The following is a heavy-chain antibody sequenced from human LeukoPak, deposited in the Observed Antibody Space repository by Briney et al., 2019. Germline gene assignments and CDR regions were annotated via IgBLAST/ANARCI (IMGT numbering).Heavy chain of an antibody. J-gene: IGHJ4*02. D-gene: IGHD1-26*01. CDR1: GFTFSTYW. V-gene: IGHV3-7*04. CDR2: INQDGGEK. CDR3: VRECRGRSDFDH. Sequence: GGSLRLSCAASGFTFSTYWMTWVRQAPGKGLEWVANINQDGGEKHYVDSVKGRFTISTDNAKNSLYLQMNSLRADDTAVYYCVRECRGRSDFDHWGQGTLVTVSS.